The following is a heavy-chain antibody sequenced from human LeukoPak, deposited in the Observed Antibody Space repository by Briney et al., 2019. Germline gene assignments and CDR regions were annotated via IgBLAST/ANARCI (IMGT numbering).Heavy chain of an antibody. CDR1: GFTFSSYE. CDR2: ISSSGSTI. CDR3: AELGITMIGGV. J-gene: IGHJ6*04. Sequence: GGSLRLSCAASGFTFSSYEMFWVRQAPGKGLEWVSYISSSGSTIYYADSVKGRFTISRDNAKNSLYLQMNSLRAEDTAVYYCAELGITMIGGVWGKGTTVTISS. D-gene: IGHD3-10*02. V-gene: IGHV3-48*03.